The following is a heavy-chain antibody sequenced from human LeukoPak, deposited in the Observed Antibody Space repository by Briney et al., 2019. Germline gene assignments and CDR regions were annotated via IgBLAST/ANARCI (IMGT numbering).Heavy chain of an antibody. Sequence: GGSLKLSCAASGFTFSGSAIHWVRQASGKGLEWVGRIRSKANNYATAYAASVKGRFTISRDDSKNTAYLQMNSLKTEDTAVYYCARDLVATSDYWGQGTLVTVSS. CDR3: ARDLVATSDY. D-gene: IGHD5-12*01. V-gene: IGHV3-73*01. CDR1: GFTFSGSA. CDR2: IRSKANNYAT. J-gene: IGHJ4*02.